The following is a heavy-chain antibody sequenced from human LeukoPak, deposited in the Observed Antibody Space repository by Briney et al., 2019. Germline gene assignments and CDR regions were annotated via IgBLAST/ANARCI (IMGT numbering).Heavy chain of an antibody. Sequence: PSETLSLTCTVSGGSTSSYYWSWIRQPPGKGLEWIGYIYYSGSTNYNPSLKSRVTISVDTSKNQFSLKLSSVTAADTAVYYCARSLPAATDLFDYWGQGTLVTVSS. J-gene: IGHJ4*02. D-gene: IGHD2-2*01. CDR1: GGSTSSYY. CDR3: ARSLPAATDLFDY. V-gene: IGHV4-59*08. CDR2: IYYSGST.